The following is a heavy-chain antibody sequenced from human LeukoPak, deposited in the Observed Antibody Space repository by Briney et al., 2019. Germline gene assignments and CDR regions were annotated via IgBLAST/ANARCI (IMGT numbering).Heavy chain of an antibody. Sequence: GGSLRLSCAATGFTFSGFWMSWVRQAPTKGLEWVANIKYDGSDPRYLDSVKGRFTVSRDNSNNSLYLQMNSLRAEDTAVYYCVRGGGSFDSWSQETLVTVSS. CDR3: VRGGGSFDS. CDR1: GFTFSGFW. CDR2: IKYDGSDP. J-gene: IGHJ4*02. V-gene: IGHV3-7*04. D-gene: IGHD1-26*01.